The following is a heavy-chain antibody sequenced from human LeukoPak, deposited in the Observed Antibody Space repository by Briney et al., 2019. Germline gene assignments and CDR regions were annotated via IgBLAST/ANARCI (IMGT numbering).Heavy chain of an antibody. V-gene: IGHV3-23*01. D-gene: IGHD3-16*01. CDR3: AKGLRTGVGPYMGYHYYMDV. Sequence: GGSLRLSCATSGFTFSSHAMSWVRQAPGKGLEWVSAISGSGDRTYYADSVKGRFTISRDNSYNTVSLQMNSLRDEDTGVYYCAKGLRTGVGPYMGYHYYMDVWGKGATVTVSS. CDR2: ISGSGDRT. CDR1: GFTFSSHA. J-gene: IGHJ6*03.